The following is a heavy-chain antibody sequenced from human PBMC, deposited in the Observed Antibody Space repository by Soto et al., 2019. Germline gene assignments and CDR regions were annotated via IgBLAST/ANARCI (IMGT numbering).Heavy chain of an antibody. Sequence: QLQLQESGSGLVKPSQTLSLTCAVSGGSISSGGYSWSWIRPPPGKGPEWIGNIYHSGSTYYHPYLKSRVNVAVDRSKSQCSLTLGSVTVAEAAVSYWARVTGPWGQGTLVAVSS. CDR2: IYHSGST. CDR3: ARVTGP. V-gene: IGHV4-30-2*01. J-gene: IGHJ5*02. CDR1: GGSISSGGYS.